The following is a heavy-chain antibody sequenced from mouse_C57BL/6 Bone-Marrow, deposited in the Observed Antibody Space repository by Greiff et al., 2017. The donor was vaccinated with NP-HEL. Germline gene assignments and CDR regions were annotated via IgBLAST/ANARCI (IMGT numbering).Heavy chain of an antibody. J-gene: IGHJ3*01. CDR1: GFTFSSYG. CDR3: AIPGYYGSSYGAWFAY. CDR2: SSSGGSYT. Sequence: EVQLVESGGDLVKPGGSLKLSCAASGFTFSSYGMSWVRQTPDKRLEWVATSSSGGSYTYYPDSVKGRFTISRDNAKNTLYLQMSSLKSEDTAMYYCAIPGYYGSSYGAWFAYWGQGTLVTVSA. D-gene: IGHD1-1*01. V-gene: IGHV5-6*01.